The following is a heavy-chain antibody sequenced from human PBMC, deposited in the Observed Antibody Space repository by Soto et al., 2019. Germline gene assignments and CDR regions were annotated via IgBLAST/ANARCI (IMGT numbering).Heavy chain of an antibody. Sequence: GGSLRLSCAASGFTFSSYGMHWVRQAPGKGLEWVAVISYDGSNKYYADSVKGRFTISRDNSKNTLYLQMNSLRAEDTAVYYCARDRGIAVAGKFSAYYYYYMDVWGKGTTVTVSS. J-gene: IGHJ6*03. CDR1: GFTFSSYG. CDR3: ARDRGIAVAGKFSAYYYYYMDV. CDR2: ISYDGSNK. V-gene: IGHV3-30*03. D-gene: IGHD6-19*01.